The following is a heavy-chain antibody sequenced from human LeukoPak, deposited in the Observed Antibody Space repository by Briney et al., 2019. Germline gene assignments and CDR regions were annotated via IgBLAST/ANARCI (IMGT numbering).Heavy chain of an antibody. V-gene: IGHV1-2*02. Sequence: GASVKVSCKASGYTFTGYYMHWVRQAPGQGLEWRGWINPNSGGTNYAQKFQGRVTMTRDTSISTAYMELSRLRSDDTAVYYCAREDIVVVPAAILYYYYGMDVWGQGTTVTVSS. CDR1: GYTFTGYY. CDR2: INPNSGGT. J-gene: IGHJ6*02. D-gene: IGHD2-2*02. CDR3: AREDIVVVPAAILYYYYGMDV.